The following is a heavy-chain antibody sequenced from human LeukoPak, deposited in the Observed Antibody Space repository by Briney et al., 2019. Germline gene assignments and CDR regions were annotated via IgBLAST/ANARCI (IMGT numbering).Heavy chain of an antibody. CDR3: ARHGTRGYSYGWVHY. D-gene: IGHD5-18*01. Sequence: GESLKISCKGSGYSSTSYWIGWVRQMPGKGLEWMGIIYPGDSDTSYSPSFQGQVTISADKSISTAYLQWSSLKASDTAMYYCARHGTRGYSYGWVHYWGQGTLVTVSS. CDR2: IYPGDSDT. J-gene: IGHJ4*02. CDR1: GYSSTSYW. V-gene: IGHV5-51*01.